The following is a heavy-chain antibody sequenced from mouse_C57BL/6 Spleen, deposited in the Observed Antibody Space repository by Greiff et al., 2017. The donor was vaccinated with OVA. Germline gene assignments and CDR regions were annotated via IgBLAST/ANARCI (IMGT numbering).Heavy chain of an antibody. D-gene: IGHD1-1*01. CDR1: GFTFSDYG. V-gene: IGHV5-17*01. Sequence: EVMLVESGGGLVKPGGSLKLSCAASGFTFSDYGMHWVRQAPEKGLEWVAYISSGSSTIYYADTVKGRFTISRDNAKNTLFLQMTSLRSEDTAMYYCARRLGSSSNNFDYWGQGTTLTVSS. CDR2: ISSGSSTI. CDR3: ARRLGSSSNNFDY. J-gene: IGHJ2*01.